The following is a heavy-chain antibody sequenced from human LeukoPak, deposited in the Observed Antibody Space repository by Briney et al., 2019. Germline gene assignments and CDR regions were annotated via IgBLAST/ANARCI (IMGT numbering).Heavy chain of an antibody. CDR1: GGSISSYY. CDR2: IYYSGST. J-gene: IGHJ5*02. CDR3: ASLGDSRDYYP. Sequence: KPSETLSLTCTVSGGSISSYYWNWIRQPPGKGLEWIGYIYYSGSTNYNPSLKSRVTISVDTSKNQFSLKLSSVTAADTAVYYCASLGDSRDYYPWGQGTLVTVSS. V-gene: IGHV4-59*08. D-gene: IGHD3-22*01.